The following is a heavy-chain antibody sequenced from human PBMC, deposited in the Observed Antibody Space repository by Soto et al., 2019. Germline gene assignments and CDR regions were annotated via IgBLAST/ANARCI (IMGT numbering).Heavy chain of an antibody. D-gene: IGHD3-22*01. Sequence: QVQLVQSGAEVKKPGSSVKVSCKASGGTFSSYAISWVRQAPGQGLEWMGGIIPIFGTANYAQKFQGRVTITADESTSTAYMELSSLRSEDTAVYYCARGIRPYYYDSSGYYYVGYWGQGTLVTVSS. CDR1: GGTFSSYA. CDR3: ARGIRPYYYDSSGYYYVGY. V-gene: IGHV1-69*01. J-gene: IGHJ4*02. CDR2: IIPIFGTA.